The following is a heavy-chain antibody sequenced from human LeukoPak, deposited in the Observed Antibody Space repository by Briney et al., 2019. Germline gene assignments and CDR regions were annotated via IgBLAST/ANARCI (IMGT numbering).Heavy chain of an antibody. V-gene: IGHV4-34*01. CDR3: ARHSYGDYGSFDF. D-gene: IGHD4-17*01. CDR1: GGSFSGYY. J-gene: IGHJ4*02. CDR2: ISYSGNT. Sequence: SETLSLTCAVYGGSFSGYYWGWIRQPPGKGLEWIGTISYSGNTYYNPSLKSRVTISVDTSKNQFSLKLNSVTAADTAVYYCARHSYGDYGSFDFWGQGTLVTVSS.